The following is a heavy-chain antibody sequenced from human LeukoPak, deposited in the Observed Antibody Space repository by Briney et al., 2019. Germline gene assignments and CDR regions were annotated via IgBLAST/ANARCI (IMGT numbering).Heavy chain of an antibody. J-gene: IGHJ3*02. Sequence: GASVKVSCKPSGYTFNTYGITWVRQAPGQGLEWMGRIIPILGIANYAQKFQGRVTITADKSTSTAYMELSSLRSEDTAVYYCARVSGSYYGPADDAFDIWGQGTMVTVSS. CDR2: IIPILGIA. D-gene: IGHD1-26*01. CDR1: GYTFNTYG. CDR3: ARVSGSYYGPADDAFDI. V-gene: IGHV1-69*04.